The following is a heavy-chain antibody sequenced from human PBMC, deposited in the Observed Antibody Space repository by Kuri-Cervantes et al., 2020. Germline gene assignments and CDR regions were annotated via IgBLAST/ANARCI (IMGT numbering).Heavy chain of an antibody. Sequence: ESLRLSCTVSGGSISSYYWSWIRQPPGKGLEWIGSNYYSGSTYYNPSLKSRVTISVDTSKNQFSLKLSSVTAADTAVYYCARLAGVLHFDYWGQGTLVNVSS. CDR3: ARLAGVLHFDY. J-gene: IGHJ4*02. CDR2: NYYSGST. V-gene: IGHV4-39*01. CDR1: GGSISSYY. D-gene: IGHD3-16*01.